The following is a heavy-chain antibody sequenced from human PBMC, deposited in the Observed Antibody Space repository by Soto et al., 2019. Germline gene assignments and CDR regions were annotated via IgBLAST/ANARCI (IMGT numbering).Heavy chain of an antibody. J-gene: IGHJ4*02. CDR1: GFTFSSYS. D-gene: IGHD4-4*01. CDR3: ARERGTGDLQYYFDY. Sequence: GGSLRLSCAASGFTFSSYSMNWVRQAPGKGLEWVSSISSRSSYIYYADSVKGRFTISRDNAKNSLYLQMNSLRAEDTAVYYCARERGTGDLQYYFDYWGQGTLVTVSS. CDR2: ISSRSSYI. V-gene: IGHV3-21*01.